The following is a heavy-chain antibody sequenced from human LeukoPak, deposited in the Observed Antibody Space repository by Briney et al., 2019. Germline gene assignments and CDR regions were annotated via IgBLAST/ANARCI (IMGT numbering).Heavy chain of an antibody. CDR3: ARPPQQRVWFFDD. J-gene: IGHJ4*02. CDR1: GFSFSSYG. CDR2: IWYDGSNG. Sequence: TGGSLRLSCAASGFSFSSYGMHWVRQAPGKGLEWVAAIWYDGSNGYYEDSVKGRFTISRDNSKNTVYLQMDSLRVEDTAVYYCARPPQQRVWFFDDWGQGTLVTVSS. D-gene: IGHD6-13*01. V-gene: IGHV3-33*01.